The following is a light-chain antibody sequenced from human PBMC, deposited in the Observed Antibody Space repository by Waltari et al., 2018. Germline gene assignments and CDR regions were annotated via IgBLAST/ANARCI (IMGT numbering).Light chain of an antibody. V-gene: IGLV2-14*01. CDR1: SSDVGGYNY. CDR3: SSYTSSSTLEDVV. Sequence: QSALTQPASVSGSPGQSITISCTGTSSDVGGYNYVSWYQQHPGKAPKLMIYEVSNRPSGFSNRFSGSKSSNTASLTISGLQAEDEADYYCSSYTSSSTLEDVVFGGGTKLTVL. J-gene: IGLJ2*01. CDR2: EVS.